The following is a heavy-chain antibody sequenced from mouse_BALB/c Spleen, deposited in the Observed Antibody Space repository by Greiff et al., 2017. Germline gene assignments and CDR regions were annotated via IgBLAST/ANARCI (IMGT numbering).Heavy chain of an antibody. CDR1: GFSLTSYG. J-gene: IGHJ4*01. D-gene: IGHD4-1*02. V-gene: IGHV2-9*02. Sequence: VKLMESGPGLVAPSQSLSITCTVSGFSLTSYGVHWVRQPPGKGLEWLGVIWAGGSTNYNSALMSRLSISKDNSKSQVFLKMNSLQTDDTAMYYCARAPNWARYAMDYWGQGTSVTVSS. CDR2: IWAGGST. CDR3: ARAPNWARYAMDY.